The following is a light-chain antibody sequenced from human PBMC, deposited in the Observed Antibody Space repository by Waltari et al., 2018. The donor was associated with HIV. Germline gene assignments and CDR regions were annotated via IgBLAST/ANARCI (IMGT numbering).Light chain of an antibody. CDR1: NTGSKS. V-gene: IGLV3-21*02. J-gene: IGLJ3*02. CDR2: DDS. CDR3: QVWDSSRDWV. Sequence: SNVLTQPPSVSVAPGQTARITRGGNNTGSKSVHWYQQRPGQAPVVVVFDDSDRPSGIPERFAGSNSGNTATLTISRVEAGDEADYYCQVWDSSRDWVFGGGTKLTVL.